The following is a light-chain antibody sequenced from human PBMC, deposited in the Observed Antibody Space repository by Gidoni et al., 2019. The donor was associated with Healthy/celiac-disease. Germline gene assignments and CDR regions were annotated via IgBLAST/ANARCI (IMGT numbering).Light chain of an antibody. CDR1: QSVSSY. Sequence: EIVLTQSPATLSLSPGESAALSCRASQSVSSYLAWYQQQPGQAPRLLIYDASNRATGIPARCSGSGSGTDFTLTISSLEPEDFAVYYCQQRSNWPAWTFXQXTKVEIK. CDR2: DAS. V-gene: IGKV3-11*01. J-gene: IGKJ1*01. CDR3: QQRSNWPAWT.